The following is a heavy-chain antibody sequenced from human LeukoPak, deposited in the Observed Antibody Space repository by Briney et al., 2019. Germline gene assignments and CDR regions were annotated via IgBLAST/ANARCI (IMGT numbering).Heavy chain of an antibody. D-gene: IGHD5-12*01. CDR3: ARVRPIVAPGGIFDY. CDR1: GYSISSDYY. CDR2: IYQSGST. V-gene: IGHV4-38-2*01. J-gene: IGHJ4*02. Sequence: PSETLSLTCAVSGYSISSDYYWGWIRQPPGKGLEWIGSIYQSGSTYNNPSLKSRVTISVDTSKNQFSLKLSSVTAADTAVYYCARVRPIVAPGGIFDYWGQGTLVTVSS.